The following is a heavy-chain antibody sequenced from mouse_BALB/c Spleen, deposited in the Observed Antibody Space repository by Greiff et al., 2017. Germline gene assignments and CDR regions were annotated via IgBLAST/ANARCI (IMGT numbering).Heavy chain of an antibody. CDR1: GFTFSSYG. J-gene: IGHJ4*01. V-gene: IGHV5-6-3*01. CDR3: ASVDQLRRSYYAMDY. D-gene: IGHD2-4*01. CDR2: INSNGGST. Sequence: EVQLVESGGGLVQPGGSLKLSCAASGFTFSSYGMSWVRQTPDKRLEWVATINSNGGSTYYPDSVKGRFTISRDNAKNTLYLQMSSLKSEDTAMYYCASVDQLRRSYYAMDYWGQGTSVTVSS.